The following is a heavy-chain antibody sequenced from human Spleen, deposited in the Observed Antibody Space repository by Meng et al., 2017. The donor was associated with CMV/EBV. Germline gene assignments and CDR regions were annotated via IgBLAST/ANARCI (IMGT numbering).Heavy chain of an antibody. V-gene: IGHV3-7*01. D-gene: IGHD2-21*01. J-gene: IGHJ4*02. CDR1: EFTVSSNY. CDR2: IKQDGSEK. CDR3: ARESYSWDRVFDY. Sequence: GESLKISCAASEFTVSSNYMSWVRQAPGKGLEWVANIKQDGSEKYYVDSVKGRFTISRDNAKNSLYLQMNSLRAEDTAVYYCARESYSWDRVFDYWGQGTLVTVSS.